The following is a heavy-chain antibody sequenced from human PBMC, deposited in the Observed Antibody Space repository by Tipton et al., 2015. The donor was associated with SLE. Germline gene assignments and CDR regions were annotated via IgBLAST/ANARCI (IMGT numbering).Heavy chain of an antibody. J-gene: IGHJ6*03. D-gene: IGHD1-14*01. CDR1: GGSISSSSYS. Sequence: TLSLTCTVSGGSISSSSYSWSWIRQPPGKGLEWIGYIYYSGSTNYNPSLKSRVTISVDTSKNQFSLKLSSVTAADTAVYYCARGNHDDMDVWGKGTTVTVSS. CDR2: IYYSGST. CDR3: ARGNHDDMDV. V-gene: IGHV4-61*01.